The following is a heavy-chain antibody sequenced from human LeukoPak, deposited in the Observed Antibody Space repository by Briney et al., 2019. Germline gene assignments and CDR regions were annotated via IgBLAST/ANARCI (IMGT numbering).Heavy chain of an antibody. CDR1: GGTFSSYA. Sequence: GASVKVSCKASGGTFSSYAISWVRQAPGQGLEWMGGIIPIFGTANYAQKFQGRVTITADESTSTAYMELSSLRSEDTAVYYCARNDKSGGGQDIVVVVAALGAFDIWGQGTMVTVSS. J-gene: IGHJ3*02. CDR2: IIPIFGTA. V-gene: IGHV1-69*13. CDR3: ARNDKSGGGQDIVVVVAALGAFDI. D-gene: IGHD2-15*01.